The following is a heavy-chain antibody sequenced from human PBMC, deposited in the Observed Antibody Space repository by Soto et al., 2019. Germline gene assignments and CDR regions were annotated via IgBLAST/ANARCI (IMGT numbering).Heavy chain of an antibody. CDR3: AREGPAPYYYYGMDV. Sequence: ASVKVSCKASGYTFTGYYMHWVRQAPGQGLEWMGWINPNSGGTNYAQKFQGWVTMTRDTSISTAYMELSRLRSEDAAVYYCAREGPAPYYYYGMDVWGQGSTVTVSS. J-gene: IGHJ6*02. CDR2: INPNSGGT. V-gene: IGHV1-2*04. CDR1: GYTFTGYY.